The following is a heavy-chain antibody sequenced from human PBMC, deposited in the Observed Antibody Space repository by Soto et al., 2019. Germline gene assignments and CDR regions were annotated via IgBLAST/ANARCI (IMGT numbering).Heavy chain of an antibody. J-gene: IGHJ3*02. V-gene: IGHV4-28*01. CDR1: GYSISSSNW. D-gene: IGHD2-2*01. CDR2: IYYSGST. CDR3: ARTMRTRAFDI. Sequence: QVQLQESGPGLVKPSDTMSLTCAVSGYSISSSNWLGGIRTPPGKGLQWIEYIYYSGSTYYNPSLKSRVTISVDTSKKQFSLKLSSVTAVDTAVYYCARTMRTRAFDIWGQGTMVTVSS.